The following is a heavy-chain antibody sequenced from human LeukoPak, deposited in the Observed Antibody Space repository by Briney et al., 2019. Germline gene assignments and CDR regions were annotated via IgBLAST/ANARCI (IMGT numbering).Heavy chain of an antibody. Sequence: SETLSLTCAVYGGSFIGFHWNWIRQPPGKGLEWIGDINHSGSTNYNPSLTSRVTISVDPSKNQFSPNLSSVTAADTAVYYCARDAGYCSGGSCYSLNNWFDPWGQGTLVTVSS. D-gene: IGHD2-15*01. CDR3: ARDAGYCSGGSCYSLNNWFDP. J-gene: IGHJ5*02. CDR1: GGSFIGFH. CDR2: INHSGST. V-gene: IGHV4-34*01.